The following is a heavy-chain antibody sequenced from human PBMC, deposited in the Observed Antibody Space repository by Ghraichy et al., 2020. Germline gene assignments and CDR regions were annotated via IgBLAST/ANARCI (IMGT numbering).Heavy chain of an antibody. CDR1: GFTFSSYW. D-gene: IGHD3-22*01. V-gene: IGHV3-7*03. CDR2: IKQDGSEK. Sequence: GGSLRLSCAASGFTFSSYWMSWVRQAPGKGLEWVANIKQDGSEKYYVDSVKGRFTISRDNAKNSLYLQMNSLRAEDTAVYYCARDRPLPGEDSSGYLTEDAFDIWGQGTMVTVSS. J-gene: IGHJ3*02. CDR3: ARDRPLPGEDSSGYLTEDAFDI.